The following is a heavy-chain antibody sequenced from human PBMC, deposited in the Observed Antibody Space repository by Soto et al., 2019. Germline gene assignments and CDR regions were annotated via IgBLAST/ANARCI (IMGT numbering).Heavy chain of an antibody. J-gene: IGHJ3*02. Sequence: ASVKVSCKASGYTFTSYDINWVRQATGQGLEWMGWMNPNSGNTGYAQKFQGRVTMTRNTSISTAYMELSSLRSEDTAVYYCARGTNRYNWNDDAFDIWGQGTMVTVS. V-gene: IGHV1-8*01. CDR3: ARGTNRYNWNDDAFDI. CDR2: MNPNSGNT. CDR1: GYTFTSYD. D-gene: IGHD1-20*01.